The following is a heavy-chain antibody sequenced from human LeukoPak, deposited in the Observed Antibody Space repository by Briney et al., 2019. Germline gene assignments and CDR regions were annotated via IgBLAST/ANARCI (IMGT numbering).Heavy chain of an antibody. Sequence: PGGSLRLSCAASGFTFSSYSMNWARQAPGKGLEWVSYISSSSSTIYYADSVKGRFTISRDNAKNSLYLQMNSLRDEDTAVYYCARGATGGLYYFDYWGQGTLVTVSS. J-gene: IGHJ4*02. CDR3: ARGATGGLYYFDY. V-gene: IGHV3-48*02. D-gene: IGHD3-16*01. CDR2: ISSSSSTI. CDR1: GFTFSSYS.